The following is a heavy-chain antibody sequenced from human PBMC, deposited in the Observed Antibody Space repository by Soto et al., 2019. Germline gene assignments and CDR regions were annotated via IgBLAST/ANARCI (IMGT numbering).Heavy chain of an antibody. J-gene: IGHJ3*02. D-gene: IGHD3-22*01. V-gene: IGHV4-39*01. Sequence: QLQLQESGPGLAKPSETLSLTCTVSGGSISSSSYFWDWIRQPPGKALEWIGSIYYSGNTYYNPSLKSRVTVYGDRSKNQFSLMLSPVTAAETALYYCARRMKDSSSAGGFDIWGQGTMVTVSS. CDR3: ARRMKDSSSAGGFDI. CDR2: IYYSGNT. CDR1: GGSISSSSYF.